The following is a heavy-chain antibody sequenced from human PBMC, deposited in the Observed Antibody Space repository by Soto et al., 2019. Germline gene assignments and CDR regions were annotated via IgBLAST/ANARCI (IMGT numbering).Heavy chain of an antibody. CDR3: ARGREEAFGGSLINYYSMDF. CDR1: ANSFSTYG. D-gene: IGHD3-3*01. CDR2: IIPIFDST. V-gene: IGHV1-69*13. J-gene: IGHJ6*02. Sequence: GASVWVSCTASANSFSTYGLSRLPQPPGQGLEWMGGIIPIFDSTTYAQKFEGRVTITADESTNTAYMELSSRRSEDTAIYYCARGREEAFGGSLINYYSMDFWGQGTAVTVSS.